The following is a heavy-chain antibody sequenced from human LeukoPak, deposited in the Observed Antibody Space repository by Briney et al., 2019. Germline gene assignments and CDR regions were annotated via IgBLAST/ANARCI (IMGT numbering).Heavy chain of an antibody. D-gene: IGHD6-25*01. CDR2: INPNSGGT. CDR1: GYTFTGYY. Sequence: ASVKVSCKASGYTFTGYYMHWVRQAPGQGLEWMGWINPNSGGTNYAQKFQGRVTMTRDTSISTAYMELSRLRSDDTAVYYCARDREDGIAASEWFDPWGQGTLVTVSS. J-gene: IGHJ5*02. V-gene: IGHV1-2*02. CDR3: ARDREDGIAASEWFDP.